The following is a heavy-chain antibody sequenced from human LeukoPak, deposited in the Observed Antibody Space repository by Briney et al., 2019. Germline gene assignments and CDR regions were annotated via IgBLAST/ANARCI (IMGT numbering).Heavy chain of an antibody. CDR2: IYGGGST. CDR3: ARDSSNGYYWIVV. D-gene: IGHD6-19*01. Sequence: GGSLRLSCAVSGFIVSRKDMIWVRQAPGKGLEWVSVIYGGGSTSYADSVKGRFIISRDNSKNTLYLQINSLRADDTAVYYCARDSSNGYYWIVVWVKGTTVIVSS. CDR1: GFIVSRKD. V-gene: IGHV3-53*01. J-gene: IGHJ6*04.